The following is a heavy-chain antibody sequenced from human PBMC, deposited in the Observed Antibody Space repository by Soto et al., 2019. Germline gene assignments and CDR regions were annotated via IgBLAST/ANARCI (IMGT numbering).Heavy chain of an antibody. CDR2: SSATGAGT. D-gene: IGHD1-7*01. J-gene: IGHJ4*02. CDR3: AKDRRAGGNYGFYSDF. CDR1: GFTFSSYG. Sequence: EVQLLESGGGLVQPGGSLRLSCAASGFTFSSYGMTWVRQAPGKGVEWVSFSSATGAGTYYADSVKGRFTISRDNSKNTLYLQMPSLRADDTAVYYCAKDRRAGGNYGFYSDFWGQGALVIVSS. V-gene: IGHV3-23*01.